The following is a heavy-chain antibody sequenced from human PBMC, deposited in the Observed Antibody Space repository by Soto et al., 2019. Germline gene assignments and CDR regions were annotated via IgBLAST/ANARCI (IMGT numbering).Heavy chain of an antibody. J-gene: IGHJ6*02. CDR1: GGSISSSNW. CDR3: ARDKWEYSGSYYYYYGMDV. V-gene: IGHV4-4*02. D-gene: IGHD1-26*01. Sequence: PSETLSLTCAVSGGSISSSNWWSWVRQPPGKGLEWIGEIYHSGSTNYNPSLKSRVTISVDKSKNQFSLKLSSVTAADTAVYYCARDKWEYSGSYYYYYGMDVWGQGTTVTVS. CDR2: IYHSGST.